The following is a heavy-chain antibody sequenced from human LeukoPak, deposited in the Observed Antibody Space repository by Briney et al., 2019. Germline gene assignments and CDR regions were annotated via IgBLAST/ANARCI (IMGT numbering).Heavy chain of an antibody. D-gene: IGHD3-10*01. J-gene: IGHJ3*02. Sequence: PSETLSLTCTVSGGSISTSSYYWGWVRQPPGKGLEWIGNIFYSGSTYYSPSLKSRVTISLDTSRNQFSLKLNSVTAADTAVYYCARGGLVRGTLNSLIGFDIWDQGIMVTVSS. CDR1: GGSISTSSYY. V-gene: IGHV4-39*07. CDR2: IFYSGST. CDR3: ARGGLVRGTLNSLIGFDI.